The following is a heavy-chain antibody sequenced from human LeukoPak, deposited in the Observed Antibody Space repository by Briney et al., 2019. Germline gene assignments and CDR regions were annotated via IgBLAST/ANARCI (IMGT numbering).Heavy chain of an antibody. V-gene: IGHV4-34*01. J-gene: IGHJ6*02. CDR3: SRVLLTYYYDSSGYYLKRSYCYYGMDV. Sequence: SETLSLTCAVYGGSFSCYYWRWLRQPPGKGLEWIGEINHSGSTNYNPSSKRRVTIPVDPTKNQFPLKLTYVHAADTAVDYCSRVLLTYYYDSSGYYLKRSYCYYGMDVWGQGTTVTVSS. CDR1: GGSFSCYY. D-gene: IGHD3-22*01. CDR2: INHSGST.